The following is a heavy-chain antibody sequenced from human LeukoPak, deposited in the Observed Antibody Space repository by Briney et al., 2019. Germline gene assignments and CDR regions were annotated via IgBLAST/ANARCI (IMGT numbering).Heavy chain of an antibody. V-gene: IGHV3-48*01. CDR3: ARDLREVGHDY. Sequence: GGSLRLSCAASGFTFSTYSMNWVRQAPGKGLEWVSYISSSSSTIYYADSVKGRFTISRDNAKNSLYLQMSSLRAEDTAVYYCARDLREVGHDYWGQGTLVTVSS. D-gene: IGHD3-10*01. CDR2: ISSSSSTI. J-gene: IGHJ4*02. CDR1: GFTFSTYS.